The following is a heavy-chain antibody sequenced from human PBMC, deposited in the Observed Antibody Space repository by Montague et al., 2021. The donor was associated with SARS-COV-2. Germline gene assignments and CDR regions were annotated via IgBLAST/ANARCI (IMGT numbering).Heavy chain of an antibody. D-gene: IGHD4-23*01. CDR1: GFTFSNIW. V-gene: IGHV3-7*01. CDR3: AKNGGAYGLDV. CDR2: IKPDESEK. J-gene: IGHJ6*02. Sequence: SLRLSCAASGFTFSNIWMSWVRQAPGKGLEWVANIKPDESEKNYVDSVKGRFSISRDNAKNSLYLQMDNLRAEDTAIYYCAKNGGAYGLDVWGQGTSVSVSS.